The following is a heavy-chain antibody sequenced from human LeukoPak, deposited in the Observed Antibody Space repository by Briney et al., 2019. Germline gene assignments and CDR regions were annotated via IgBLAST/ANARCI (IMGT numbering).Heavy chain of an antibody. J-gene: IGHJ3*02. D-gene: IGHD2-15*01. Sequence: GGSLRLSCAASGFTFSDYYMSWIRQAPGKGLEWISSVTSSDTTIYYTGSVKGRFTSSRDTARNSLYLQMNTLRADDTAVYYGARRGPSRSDSMSSVDIGGQGTMVTVSS. V-gene: IGHV3-11*01. CDR3: ARRGPSRSDSMSSVDI. CDR2: VTSSDTTI. CDR1: GFTFSDYY.